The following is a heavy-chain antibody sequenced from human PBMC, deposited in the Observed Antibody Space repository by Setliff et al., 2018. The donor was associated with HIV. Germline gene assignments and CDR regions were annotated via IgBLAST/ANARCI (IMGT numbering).Heavy chain of an antibody. CDR2: ISSSDSTV. CDR3: ARLSPPDDYGDLGGVDY. J-gene: IGHJ4*02. V-gene: IGHV3-48*04. CDR1: GFTFSTYS. D-gene: IGHD4-17*01. Sequence: LRLSCAASGFTFSTYSMSWVRQAPGKGLEWVAYISSSDSTVYYIDSVKGRFTIYRHNAENSLFLQMDSLRAEDTAVYYCARLSPPDDYGDLGGVDYWGQGTLVTVS.